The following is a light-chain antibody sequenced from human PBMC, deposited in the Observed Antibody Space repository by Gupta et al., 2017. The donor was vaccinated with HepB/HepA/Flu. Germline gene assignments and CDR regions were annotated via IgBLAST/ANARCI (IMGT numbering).Light chain of an antibody. CDR3: SSFRSGPYVF. CDR1: SSDIGNYNF. J-gene: IGLJ2*01. Sequence: QSALTQPASVSGSPGQSITISCTGTSSDIGNYNFVSWYQQHPGKAPKVIIHDVSSRHSGVSNRCSGSKSGNTAYLTISGLQAEDEADYYCSSFRSGPYVFFGGGTKMPVL. V-gene: IGLV2-14*03. CDR2: DVS.